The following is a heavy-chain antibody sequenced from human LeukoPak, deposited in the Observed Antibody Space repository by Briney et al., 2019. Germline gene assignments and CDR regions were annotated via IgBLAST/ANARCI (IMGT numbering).Heavy chain of an antibody. CDR2: IIPILGIA. J-gene: IGHJ1*01. CDR1: GGTFSSYA. D-gene: IGHD2-2*01. Sequence: GASVKVSCKASGGTFSSYAISWVRQAPGQGLEWMGRIIPILGIANYAQKFQGRVTITADKSTSTAYMELSSLRSEDTAVYYCARDPYDCSSISCFPHWGQGTLVTVSS. CDR3: ARDPYDCSSISCFPH. V-gene: IGHV1-69*04.